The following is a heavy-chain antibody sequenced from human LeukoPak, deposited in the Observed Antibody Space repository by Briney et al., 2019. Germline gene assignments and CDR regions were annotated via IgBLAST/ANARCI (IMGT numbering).Heavy chain of an antibody. Sequence: SSETLSLTCTVSGGSISSSSYYWGWVRQPPGKGLEWIGSIYYSGSTYYNPSLKSRVTISVDTSKNQFSLKLSSVTAADTAVYYCARGRHYYDSSGYYSTPYNWFDPWGQGTLVTVSS. CDR2: IYYSGST. CDR1: GGSISSSSYY. D-gene: IGHD3-22*01. J-gene: IGHJ5*02. V-gene: IGHV4-39*07. CDR3: ARGRHYYDSSGYYSTPYNWFDP.